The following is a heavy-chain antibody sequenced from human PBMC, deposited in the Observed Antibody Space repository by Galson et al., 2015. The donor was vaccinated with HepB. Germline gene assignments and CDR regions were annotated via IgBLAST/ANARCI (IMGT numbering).Heavy chain of an antibody. Sequence: SVKVSCKASGYTFTTYYMHWVRQAPGQGLEWMGMINPSGGSTSYAQKFQGRVTMTRDTSTTTAYMELSSLGSGDTALYYCARSGPFYYENSGYSDWGQGTLVTVSS. CDR1: GYTFTTYY. D-gene: IGHD3-22*01. CDR3: ARSGPFYYENSGYSD. V-gene: IGHV1-46*03. CDR2: INPSGGST. J-gene: IGHJ4*02.